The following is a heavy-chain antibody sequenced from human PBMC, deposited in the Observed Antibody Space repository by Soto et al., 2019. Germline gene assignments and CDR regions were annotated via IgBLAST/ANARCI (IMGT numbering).Heavy chain of an antibody. CDR3: ARLEGLATISYYFDF. CDR1: GGSFSGYH. J-gene: IGHJ4*02. CDR2: INHSGST. V-gene: IGHV4-34*01. Sequence: SETLSLTCAVYGGSFSGYHWSWIRQPPGKGLEWIGGINHSGSTNYNPSLKSRVTISVDTSKNQFSLKLNSVTAADSAFYFCARLEGLATISYYFDFWGPGALVTVSS. D-gene: IGHD3-9*01.